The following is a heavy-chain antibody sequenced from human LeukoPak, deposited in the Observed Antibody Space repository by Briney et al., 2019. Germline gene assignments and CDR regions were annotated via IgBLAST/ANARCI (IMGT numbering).Heavy chain of an antibody. Sequence: SETLSLTCTVSGGFITAYYWSWIRQPPGKGLEWIGYVYYSGSTEYNPSLRSRVTIPLDMSKHQFSLNLTSVTAADTAVYYCASNTGTVFDYWGQGALVTVSS. V-gene: IGHV4-59*01. CDR3: ASNTGTVFDY. CDR1: GGFITAYY. J-gene: IGHJ4*02. CDR2: VYYSGST. D-gene: IGHD7-27*01.